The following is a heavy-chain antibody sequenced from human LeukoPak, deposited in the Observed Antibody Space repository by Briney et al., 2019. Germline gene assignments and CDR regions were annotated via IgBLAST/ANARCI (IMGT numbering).Heavy chain of an antibody. Sequence: GGSLRLSCAASGFTVSSKYMSWVRQAPGKGLEWVSGISGSGSGTYYSDSVRGRFTISRDNSKNTLYLQMNTLRAEDTAVYYCAKAPRAVGTPIFEYWGQGTLVTVSS. CDR3: AKAPRAVGTPIFEY. CDR1: GFTVSSKY. J-gene: IGHJ4*02. CDR2: ISGSGSGT. D-gene: IGHD6-13*01. V-gene: IGHV3-23*01.